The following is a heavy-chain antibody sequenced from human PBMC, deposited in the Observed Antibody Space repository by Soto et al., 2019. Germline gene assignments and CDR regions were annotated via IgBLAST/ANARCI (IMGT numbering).Heavy chain of an antibody. CDR3: ASSTAPSWFYP. Sequence: QVQLVQSGAEVKKPGSSVKVSCKASGGTFSSYTISWVRQAPGQGLEWMERIIPILGIASYAQKLQGRVTITADESTSTAYMELSSLRSEDTAVDYCASSTAPSWFYPWGQGTLVTVSS. CDR2: IIPILGIA. CDR1: GGTFSSYT. J-gene: IGHJ5*02. V-gene: IGHV1-69*02. D-gene: IGHD2-21*02.